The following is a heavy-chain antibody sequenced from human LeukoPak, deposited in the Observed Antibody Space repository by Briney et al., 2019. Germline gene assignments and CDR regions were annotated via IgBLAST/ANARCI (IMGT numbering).Heavy chain of an antibody. CDR1: GGSISSSSYY. V-gene: IGHV4-39*01. CDR3: ARPSYYDSSGYDAFDI. D-gene: IGHD3-22*01. J-gene: IGHJ3*02. CDR2: IYYSGST. Sequence: PSETLSLTCTVSGGSISSSSYYWGWIRQPPGKGLEWIGSIYYSGSTYYNPSLKSRVTISVDTSKNQFSLKLSSVTAADTAVYYCARPSYYDSSGYDAFDIWGQGTMVTVSS.